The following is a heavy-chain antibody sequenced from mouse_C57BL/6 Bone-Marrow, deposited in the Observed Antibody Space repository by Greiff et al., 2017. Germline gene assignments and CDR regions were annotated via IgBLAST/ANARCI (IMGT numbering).Heavy chain of an antibody. CDR2: IYPGDGDT. Sequence: QVQLQQSGAELVKPGASVKISCKASGYAFSSYWMNWVKQRPGKGLEWIGQIYPGDGDTNYNGKFKGKATLTADKSSSTAYMQLSSLTSEDSAVYCCARGSMMVTKFAYWGQGTLVTVSA. V-gene: IGHV1-80*01. J-gene: IGHJ3*01. D-gene: IGHD2-3*01. CDR3: ARGSMMVTKFAY. CDR1: GYAFSSYW.